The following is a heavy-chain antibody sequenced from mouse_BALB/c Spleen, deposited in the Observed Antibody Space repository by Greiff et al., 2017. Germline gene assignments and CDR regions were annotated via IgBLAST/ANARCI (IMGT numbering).Heavy chain of an antibody. CDR1: GYSITSGYS. CDR3: ARDDYEY. D-gene: IGHD2-4*01. J-gene: IGHJ3*01. CDR2: IHYSGSP. Sequence: EVQLVESGPDLVTPSQSLSLTCTVTGYSITSGYSWHWIRQFPGNKLEWMGYIHYSGSPNYNPSLKSRISITRDTSKNQFFLQLNSVTTEETATYYCARDDYEYWGQGTLVTVSA. V-gene: IGHV3-1*02.